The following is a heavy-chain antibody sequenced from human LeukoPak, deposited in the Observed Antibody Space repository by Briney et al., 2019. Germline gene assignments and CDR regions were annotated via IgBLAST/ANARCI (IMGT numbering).Heavy chain of an antibody. V-gene: IGHV1-46*01. CDR1: GYTFTSYY. CDR2: INPSGGST. J-gene: IGHJ4*02. D-gene: IGHD3-22*01. Sequence: GASVKVSCKASGYTFTSYYMHWVRQAPGQGLEWMGIINPSGGSTSYAQKFQGRVTMTTDTSTSTAYMELRSLRSDDTAVYYCARLRYYYDSSGSCFDYWGQGTLVTVSS. CDR3: ARLRYYYDSSGSCFDY.